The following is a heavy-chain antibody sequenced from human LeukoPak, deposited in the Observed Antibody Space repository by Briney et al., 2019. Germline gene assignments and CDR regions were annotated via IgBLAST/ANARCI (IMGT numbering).Heavy chain of an antibody. Sequence: GESLKISCQGSGYSFTSYWIGWVRQMPGKGLEWMGIIYPGDSDTRYSPSFQGQVTISADKSISTAYLQWSSLKASDTAMYYCARRTYYDFWSGYRVFDYWGQGTLVTVSS. CDR1: GYSFTSYW. CDR3: ARRTYYDFWSGYRVFDY. CDR2: IYPGDSDT. D-gene: IGHD3-3*01. J-gene: IGHJ4*02. V-gene: IGHV5-51*01.